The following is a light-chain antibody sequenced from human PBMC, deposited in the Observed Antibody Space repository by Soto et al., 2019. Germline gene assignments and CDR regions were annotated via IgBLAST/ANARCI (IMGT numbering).Light chain of an antibody. Sequence: QSVLTQPPSVSGAPGQRVTISCTGSSSNIGAGYDVHWYQQLPGRAPRLLIYGSSSRPSGVPDRISGSKSGTSASLAITGLQAEDEADYYYQSYDNNLSGGVFGGGTQLTVL. CDR1: SSNIGAGYD. CDR2: GSS. CDR3: QSYDNNLSGGV. V-gene: IGLV1-40*01. J-gene: IGLJ3*02.